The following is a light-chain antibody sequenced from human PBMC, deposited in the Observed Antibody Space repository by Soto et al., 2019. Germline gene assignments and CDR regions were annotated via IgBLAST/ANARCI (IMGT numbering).Light chain of an antibody. Sequence: QSALTQPASVSGSPGQSITISCTGTSSDVGGYNYVSWYQQHPGKAPKLMIYEVSNRPSGVSNRFSGSKSGNTASLTISGLQAEDEADYYCSSYTSSSLYVFGIGTKLTVL. CDR3: SSYTSSSLYV. J-gene: IGLJ1*01. V-gene: IGLV2-14*01. CDR1: SSDVGGYNY. CDR2: EVS.